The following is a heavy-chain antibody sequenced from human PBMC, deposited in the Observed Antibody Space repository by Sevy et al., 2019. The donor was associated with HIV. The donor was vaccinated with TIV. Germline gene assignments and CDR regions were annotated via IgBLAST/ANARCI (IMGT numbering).Heavy chain of an antibody. CDR1: GYTLTELS. CDR2: FDPEDGET. J-gene: IGHJ4*02. CDR3: ATANYYGSGSLLYYFDY. Sequence: ASVKVSCKVSGYTLTELSMHWVRQAPGKGLEWMGGFDPEDGETIYAQKFQGRVTMTEDTSTDTAYMELRSLRSEDTAVYYCATANYYGSGSLLYYFDYWGQGTLVTVSS. D-gene: IGHD3-10*01. V-gene: IGHV1-24*01.